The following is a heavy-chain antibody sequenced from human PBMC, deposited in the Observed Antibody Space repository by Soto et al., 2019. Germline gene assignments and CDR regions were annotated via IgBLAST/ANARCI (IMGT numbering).Heavy chain of an antibody. CDR1: GFTFSSYW. D-gene: IGHD3-22*01. V-gene: IGHV3-74*01. J-gene: IGHJ6*02. CDR3: ARAIGYYGMDV. Sequence: GGSLRLSCAASGFTFSSYWTHWVRQAPGMGLVWVSRSNSDGSSTSYADSVKGRFTISRDNAKNTLYLQMNSLRAEDTAVYYCARAIGYYGMDVWGQGTTVAVSS. CDR2: SNSDGSST.